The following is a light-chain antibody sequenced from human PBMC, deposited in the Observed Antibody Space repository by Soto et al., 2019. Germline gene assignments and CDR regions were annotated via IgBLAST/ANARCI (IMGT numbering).Light chain of an antibody. CDR3: QQRSNWPIT. J-gene: IGKJ5*01. Sequence: EIVLTQSPATLSLSPGERATLSCRASQSVSSYLAWYQQKPGQAPRLLIYDASNRATGIPDRFSGSGSGTVFTLTISSLEPEDFAVYYCQQRSNWPITFGQGTRLEIK. CDR2: DAS. CDR1: QSVSSY. V-gene: IGKV3-11*01.